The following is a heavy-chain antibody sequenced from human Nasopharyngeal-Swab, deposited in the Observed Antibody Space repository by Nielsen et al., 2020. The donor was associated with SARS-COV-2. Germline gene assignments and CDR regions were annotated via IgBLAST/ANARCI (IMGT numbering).Heavy chain of an antibody. V-gene: IGHV1-69*10. CDR2: IIPILGIA. CDR3: AREGKGVYSGSRRFDY. CDR1: GGTVSNYA. D-gene: IGHD1-26*01. J-gene: IGHJ4*02. Sequence: SVKVSCKASGGTVSNYAISWVRQAPGLGLEWMGGIIPILGIANYAQKFQGRVTITADKSTSTAYMELSSLRSEDTAVYYCAREGKGVYSGSRRFDYWGQGTLVTVSS.